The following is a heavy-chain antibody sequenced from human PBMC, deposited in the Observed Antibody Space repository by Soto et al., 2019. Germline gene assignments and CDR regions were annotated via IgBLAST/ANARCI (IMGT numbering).Heavy chain of an antibody. D-gene: IGHD2-8*01. CDR3: ARGYATYEY. CDR2: IYPTGNT. CDR1: GDSLSNYH. V-gene: IGHV4-4*07. J-gene: IGHJ4*02. Sequence: SETLSLICSVSGDSLSNYHWSWIRQPAGKGLEWIGRIYPTGNTNYNPSLKSRVTMSVDTSKNQFSLKLTSMTAADTAVYYCARGYATYEYWGQGTLVTVSS.